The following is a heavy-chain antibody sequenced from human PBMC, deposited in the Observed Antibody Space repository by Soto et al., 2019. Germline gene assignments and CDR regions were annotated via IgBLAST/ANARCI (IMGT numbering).Heavy chain of an antibody. V-gene: IGHV4-34*01. J-gene: IGHJ4*02. Sequence: SETLSLTCAVYGESFSGYIWTWIRQTLGKGLQWIGQINHSGSASYNPSLKSRVSISVHTSNSQFSLELSSVTAADTAVYYCARGLITGSHYSGGWYYFDSWGQGTQVTVSS. CDR2: INHSGSA. CDR1: GESFSGYI. CDR3: ARGLITGSHYSGGWYYFDS. D-gene: IGHD6-19*01.